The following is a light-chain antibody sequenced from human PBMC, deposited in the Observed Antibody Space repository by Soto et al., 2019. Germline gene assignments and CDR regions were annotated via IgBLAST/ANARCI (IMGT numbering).Light chain of an antibody. Sequence: EIVLTKSQATLSLSPGQRATLSCRASQSVSDYLTWYQQKPGQPPRLPINEICTRAPGIPARFSGSGSGTDFTLTISSQEPEDVAGYYCQQRNNGPFTFGQGTKLEIK. J-gene: IGKJ2*01. CDR2: EIC. V-gene: IGKV3-11*01. CDR3: QQRNNGPFT. CDR1: QSVSDY.